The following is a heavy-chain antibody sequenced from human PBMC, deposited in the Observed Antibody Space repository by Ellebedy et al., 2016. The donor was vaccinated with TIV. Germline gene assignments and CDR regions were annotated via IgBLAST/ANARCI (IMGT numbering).Heavy chain of an antibody. D-gene: IGHD6-13*01. V-gene: IGHV4-59*08. J-gene: IGHJ4*02. Sequence: MPGGSLRLSCTVSGGSISSYYWSWIRQPPGKGLEWIGYIYYSGSTNYNPSLKSRVTISVDTSKNQFSLKLSSVTAADTAVYYCASESAAGGGYWGQGTLVTVSS. CDR1: GGSISSYY. CDR2: IYYSGST. CDR3: ASESAAGGGY.